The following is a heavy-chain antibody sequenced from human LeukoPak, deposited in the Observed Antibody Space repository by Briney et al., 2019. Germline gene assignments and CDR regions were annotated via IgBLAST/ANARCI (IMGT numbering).Heavy chain of an antibody. J-gene: IGHJ4*02. V-gene: IGHV3-23*01. CDR3: AEASLRWMEGGGYFDY. Sequence: GGSLSLSCAASGFIFSSYAMSWVRQAPGKGLEWVSAISGSGGSTYYADSVKGRFTISRDNSKNTLYLQMNSLRAEDTAVYDCAEASLRWMEGGGYFDYRGQGPLVTVSS. D-gene: IGHD4-23*01. CDR1: GFIFSSYA. CDR2: ISGSGGST.